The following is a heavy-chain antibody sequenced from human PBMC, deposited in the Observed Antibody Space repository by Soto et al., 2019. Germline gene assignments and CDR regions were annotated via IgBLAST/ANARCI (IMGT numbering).Heavy chain of an antibody. J-gene: IGHJ4*02. Sequence: SETLSLTCTVSGGSIISGYWSWIRQPPGKGLEWIGYISYSGNTNYNPSLKSRATMSVDTPKNQFSLRLSSVTTADTAVYYCAGLRGYAGSPIDYWGQGTLVTVSS. CDR2: ISYSGNT. CDR1: GGSIISGY. D-gene: IGHD2-15*01. V-gene: IGHV4-59*01. CDR3: AGLRGYAGSPIDY.